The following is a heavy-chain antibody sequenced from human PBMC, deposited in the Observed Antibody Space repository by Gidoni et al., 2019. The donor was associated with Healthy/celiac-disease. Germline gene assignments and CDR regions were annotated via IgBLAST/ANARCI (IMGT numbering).Heavy chain of an antibody. CDR3: ATASKGRDGYNYIDY. CDR1: GYPLTELS. D-gene: IGHD5-12*01. CDR2: CDPEDGET. V-gene: IGHV1-24*01. J-gene: IGHJ4*02. Sequence: QVQLVQSGAEAKKPGASVKVACKVPGYPLTELSMHWVRQAPGKGLEWMGGCDPEDGETIYAQKFQGRVTMTEDTSTDTAYMELSSLRSEDTAVYYCATASKGRDGYNYIDYWGQGTLVTVSS.